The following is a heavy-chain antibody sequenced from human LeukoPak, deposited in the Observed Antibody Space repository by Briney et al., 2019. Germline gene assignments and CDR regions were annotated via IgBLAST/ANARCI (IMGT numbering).Heavy chain of an antibody. D-gene: IGHD1-26*01. CDR3: ARGVGAGYFDY. CDR1: GYTFTGYY. V-gene: IGHV1-2*06. J-gene: IGHJ4*02. Sequence: ASVKVSCKASGYTFTGYYMHWVRQAPGQGLEWMGRINPNSGGTNYAQKFQGRVTMTRDTPISTGYMELSSLRSDDTAVYYCARGVGAGYFDYWGQGTLVTVSS. CDR2: INPNSGGT.